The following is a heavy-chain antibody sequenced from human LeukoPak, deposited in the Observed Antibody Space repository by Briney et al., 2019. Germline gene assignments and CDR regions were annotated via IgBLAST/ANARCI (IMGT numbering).Heavy chain of an antibody. Sequence: SQTLSLTCTVSGGSISSGGYYWSWIRQHPGKGLEWIGYIYYSGSTYSNPSLKSRVTISVDTSKNQFSLKLSSVTAADTAVYYCARDYGDYGETIFDYWGQGTLVTVSS. CDR2: IYYSGST. J-gene: IGHJ4*02. CDR3: ARDYGDYGETIFDY. D-gene: IGHD4-17*01. V-gene: IGHV4-31*03. CDR1: GGSISSGGYY.